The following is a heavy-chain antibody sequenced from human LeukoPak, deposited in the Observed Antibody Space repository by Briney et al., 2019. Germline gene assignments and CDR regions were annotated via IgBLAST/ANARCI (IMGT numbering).Heavy chain of an antibody. CDR2: IYSSGST. Sequence: SETLSLTCTISGGSMSTYYWSWIRQPPGKGLEWIGSIYSSGSTYYNPSLKSRVTISVDTSKNQFSLNLSSVPASDTAVYYCARRGGSGRSFDYWGQGILVTVSS. CDR3: ARRGGSGRSFDY. J-gene: IGHJ4*02. D-gene: IGHD3-10*01. V-gene: IGHV4-59*05. CDR1: GGSMSTYY.